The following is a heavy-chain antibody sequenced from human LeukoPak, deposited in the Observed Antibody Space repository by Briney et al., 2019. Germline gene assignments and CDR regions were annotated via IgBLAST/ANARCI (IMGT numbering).Heavy chain of an antibody. CDR3: MRTYCSNISCFYFDY. CDR1: GAXISSSNC. CDR2: IFHAGTT. Sequence: PSETLSLTCAVSGAXISSSNCWSWARQPPGKGLEWIGEIFHAGTTNYNPSLQSRVTTSVDNSRNQFSLKLTSVTAADTAVYYCMRTYCSNISCFYFDYWGQGALVTVSS. D-gene: IGHD2-2*01. J-gene: IGHJ4*02. V-gene: IGHV4-4*02.